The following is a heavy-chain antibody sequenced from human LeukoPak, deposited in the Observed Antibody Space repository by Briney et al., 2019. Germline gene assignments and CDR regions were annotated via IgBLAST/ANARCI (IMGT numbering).Heavy chain of an antibody. Sequence: GASVKVSCKTSGFTFSHSAVQWVRQARGQSLEWIGWIVVGSQKTNYAQRFQERVTITRDMSTDLVYLDLSSLTSEDTAVYYCAAARPVGILEWLSEYYFEYWGQGTLVTVSS. CDR1: GFTFSHSA. D-gene: IGHD3-3*01. CDR3: AAARPVGILEWLSEYYFEY. CDR2: IVVGSQKT. V-gene: IGHV1-58*01. J-gene: IGHJ4*02.